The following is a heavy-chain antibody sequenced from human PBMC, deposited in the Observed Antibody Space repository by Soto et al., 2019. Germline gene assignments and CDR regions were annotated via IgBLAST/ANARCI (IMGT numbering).Heavy chain of an antibody. Sequence: PSETLSLTCAVSGGSISSSNWWSWVRQPPGKGLEWIGEIYHSGSTNYNPSLKSRVTISVDKSKNQFSLKLSSVTAADTAVYYCARAQGSAIYSSSIYNWFDPWGQGTLVTVSS. V-gene: IGHV4-4*02. CDR2: IYHSGST. CDR1: GGSISSSNW. D-gene: IGHD6-13*01. J-gene: IGHJ5*02. CDR3: ARAQGSAIYSSSIYNWFDP.